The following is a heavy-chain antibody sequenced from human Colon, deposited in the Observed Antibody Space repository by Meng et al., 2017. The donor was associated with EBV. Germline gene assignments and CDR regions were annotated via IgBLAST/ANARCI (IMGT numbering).Heavy chain of an antibody. V-gene: IGHV4-4*02. CDR2: VYHTGST. CDR1: GGSISSSHW. CDR3: ARVWQSLTAFFDS. D-gene: IGHD2-21*01. J-gene: IGHJ4*02. Sequence: VAVQESGPGLVKPSGTLSLTCAVSGGSISSSHWWTWVRQPPGKGLEWIGEVYHTGSTKYNPSLKSRLTISVDKSKNQFSLNLTSVTAADTAVYYCARVWQSLTAFFDSWGQGTLVTVSS.